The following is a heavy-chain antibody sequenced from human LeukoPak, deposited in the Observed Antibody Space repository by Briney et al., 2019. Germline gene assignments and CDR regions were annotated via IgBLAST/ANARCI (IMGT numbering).Heavy chain of an antibody. CDR2: IYYSGST. CDR3: ARRRYSSSWYIWFDP. D-gene: IGHD6-13*01. J-gene: IGHJ5*02. CDR1: VGSISSGDYY. Sequence: SETLSLTCTVSVGSISSGDYYWSWIRQPPGKGLEWIGYIYYSGSTYYNPSLKSRVTISVDTSKNQFSLKLSSVTAADTAVYYCARRRYSSSWYIWFDPWGQGTLVAVSS. V-gene: IGHV4-30-4*08.